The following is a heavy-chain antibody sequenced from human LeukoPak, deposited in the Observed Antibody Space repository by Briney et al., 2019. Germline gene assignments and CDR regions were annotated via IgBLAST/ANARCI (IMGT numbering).Heavy chain of an antibody. CDR2: MYYSGST. CDR1: GGSISKYY. V-gene: IGHV4-59*08. Sequence: SSETLSLTCTVSGGSISKYYWSWIRQPPGKGLEWIGYMYYSGSTNYNPSLESRVTISGDTSKNQFSLKLISVTAADTAVYYCARSPCTSASCPRRNVFDVWGQGTMVTVSS. J-gene: IGHJ3*01. CDR3: ARSPCTSASCPRRNVFDV. D-gene: IGHD2-2*01.